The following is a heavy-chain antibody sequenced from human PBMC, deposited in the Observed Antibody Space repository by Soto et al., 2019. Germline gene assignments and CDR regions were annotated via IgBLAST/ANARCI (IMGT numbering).Heavy chain of an antibody. Sequence: QVPLVQSGAEVKKPGASVKVSCKASGYTFSTYGITWVRQAPGQGLEWMGGTSAYTGNTDYALKLQGRVTMTRDTSTSTAYMELRSLRSDDTAVYYCARNGNRYGYDAFDIWGQGTMVSVSS. CDR1: GYTFSTYG. V-gene: IGHV1-18*04. CDR3: ARNGNRYGYDAFDI. J-gene: IGHJ3*02. D-gene: IGHD5-18*01. CDR2: TSAYTGNT.